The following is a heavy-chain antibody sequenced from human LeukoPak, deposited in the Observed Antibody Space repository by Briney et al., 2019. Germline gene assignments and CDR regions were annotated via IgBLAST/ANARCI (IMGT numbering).Heavy chain of an antibody. CDR3: ARDPAYYDILTGYGLAAYYFDY. CDR2: INPNSGGT. Sequence: ASVTVSCKASGYTFTCYYMHWVRQAPGQGLEWMGWINPNSGGTNYAQKFQGRVTMTRDTSISTAYMGLSRLRSDDTAVYYCARDPAYYDILTGYGLAAYYFDYWGQGTLVTVSS. J-gene: IGHJ4*02. D-gene: IGHD3-9*01. V-gene: IGHV1-2*02. CDR1: GYTFTCYY.